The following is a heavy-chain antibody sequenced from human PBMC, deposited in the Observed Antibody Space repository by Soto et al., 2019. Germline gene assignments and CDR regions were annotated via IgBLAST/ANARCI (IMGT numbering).Heavy chain of an antibody. Sequence: GGSLRLSCAASGFTFDDYCMSWVRQAPGKGLEWVSGINWNGGSTGYADSVKGRFTISRDNAKNSLYLQMNSLRAEDTALYYCARDTDGSGSYYFDYWGQGTLVTVSS. J-gene: IGHJ4*02. CDR2: INWNGGST. V-gene: IGHV3-20*04. CDR3: ARDTDGSGSYYFDY. CDR1: GFTFDDYC. D-gene: IGHD3-10*01.